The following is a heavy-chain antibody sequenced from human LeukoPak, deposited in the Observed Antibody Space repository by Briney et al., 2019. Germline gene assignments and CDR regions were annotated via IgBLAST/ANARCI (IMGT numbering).Heavy chain of an antibody. V-gene: IGHV4-38-2*01. CDR1: GFIFSSYA. Sequence: GSLRLSCAASGFIFSSYAMHWIRQPPGKGLEWIGSVYYSGSTYYNPSLKSRVTISVDTSKNQFSLKLSSVTAADTAVYYCARGRRDCSSTSCYILGAFDIWGQGTMVTVSS. D-gene: IGHD2-2*02. CDR2: VYYSGST. CDR3: ARGRRDCSSTSCYILGAFDI. J-gene: IGHJ3*02.